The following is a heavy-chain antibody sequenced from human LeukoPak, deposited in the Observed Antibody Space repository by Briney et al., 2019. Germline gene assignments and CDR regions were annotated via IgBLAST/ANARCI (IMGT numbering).Heavy chain of an antibody. J-gene: IGHJ4*02. V-gene: IGHV1-2*02. CDR3: VRDRGSSWFADY. Sequence: ASVNVSCKASRYIFTSYYIRWVRQAPGQGLEWMGWINPNNGGTKYAQKFQGRVTMTGDTSISTAYMELRRLRSDDTALYYCVRDRGSSWFADYWGQGTLVTVSS. CDR1: RYIFTSYY. CDR2: INPNNGGT. D-gene: IGHD6-13*01.